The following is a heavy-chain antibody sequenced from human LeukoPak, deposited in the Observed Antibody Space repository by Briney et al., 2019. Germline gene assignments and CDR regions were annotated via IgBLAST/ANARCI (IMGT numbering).Heavy chain of an antibody. V-gene: IGHV3-30*03. J-gene: IGHJ5*02. D-gene: IGHD1-26*01. CDR1: GFSFTSYG. CDR2: ILYEGSNK. Sequence: GGSLRPSCPAAGFSFTSYGMGWVRQAPGKWRGWVAAILYEGSNKYYVDSVKGRSTISRDNPKNTLYPQMNSLRAEDTAVYYCARGGGGSYNWFDPWGQGTLVTVSS. CDR3: ARGGGGSYNWFDP.